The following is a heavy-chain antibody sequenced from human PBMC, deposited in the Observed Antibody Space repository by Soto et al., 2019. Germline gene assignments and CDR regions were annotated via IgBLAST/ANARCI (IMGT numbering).Heavy chain of an antibody. CDR1: GGSINGYY. CDR3: ARASGYSYGYDDFFDN. Sequence: QVQLQESGPGLVKPSETLSLTCTVSGGSINGYYWTWLRQSPTNGLEWIGYFHFSGSTKYNPSLESRLTISADTSKNQISLTLSSVTAADTAVYYCARASGYSYGYDDFFDNWGQGTTVTVSA. V-gene: IGHV4-59*01. CDR2: FHFSGST. J-gene: IGHJ4*03. D-gene: IGHD5-18*01.